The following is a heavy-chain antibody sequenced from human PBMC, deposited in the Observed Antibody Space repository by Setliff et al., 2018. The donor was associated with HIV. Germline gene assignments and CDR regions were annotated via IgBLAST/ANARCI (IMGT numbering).Heavy chain of an antibody. D-gene: IGHD2-21*01. CDR1: GLTFTEYT. CDR2: ISSTSTYL. V-gene: IGHV3-21*01. Sequence: GGSLRLSCAASGLTFTEYTMNWVRQAPGKGLQWVSSISSTSTYLHYADSVKGRFTISRDDSKNTLYLHMNNLRGDDTAVYYCAKGCGGAGFCYYADYWGQGTVVTVSS. CDR3: AKGCGGAGFCYYADY. J-gene: IGHJ4*02.